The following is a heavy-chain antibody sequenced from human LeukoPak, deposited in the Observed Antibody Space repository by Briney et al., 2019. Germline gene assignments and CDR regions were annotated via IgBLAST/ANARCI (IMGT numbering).Heavy chain of an antibody. D-gene: IGHD3-3*01. CDR2: TNHSGST. CDR3: ARTVRRYYDFWSGYSSYYYMDV. CDR1: GGSFSGYY. V-gene: IGHV4-34*01. J-gene: IGHJ6*03. Sequence: PSETLSLTGAVYGGSFSGYYWSWIRQPPGKGLEWIGETNHSGSTNYNPSLKSRVTISVDTSKNQFSLKLSSVTAADTAVYYCARTVRRYYDFWSGYSSYYYMDVWGKGTTVTVSS.